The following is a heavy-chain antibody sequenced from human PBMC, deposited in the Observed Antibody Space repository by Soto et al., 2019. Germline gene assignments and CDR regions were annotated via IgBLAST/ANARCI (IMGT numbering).Heavy chain of an antibody. J-gene: IGHJ5*02. CDR2: IYYSGST. Sequence: QVQLQESGPGLVKPSQTLSLTCTVSGGSISSGDYYWSWIRQHPGKGLEWIGYIYYSGSTYYNPSLKSRVTISVDTSKNQFSLKLSSVTAADTAVYYCARWWSGSRQGVDPWGPGTLVTVSS. CDR1: GGSISSGDYY. V-gene: IGHV4-31*03. CDR3: ARWWSGSRQGVDP. D-gene: IGHD3-3*01.